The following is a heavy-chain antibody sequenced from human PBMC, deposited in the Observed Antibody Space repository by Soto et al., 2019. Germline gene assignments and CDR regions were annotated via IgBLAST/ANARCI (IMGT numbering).Heavy chain of an antibody. CDR1: GFTFSDYY. D-gene: IGHD2-21*02. CDR2: ISSSSSYT. V-gene: IGHV3-11*06. CDR3: ARRLKVRPNDY. Sequence: QVQLVESGGGLVQPGGSLRLSCAASGFTFSDYYMSWIRQAPGKGLEWVSYISSSSSYTNYADSVKGRFTISRDNAKNSLYLQMNSLRAEDTAVYYCARRLKVRPNDYWGQGTLVTVSS. J-gene: IGHJ4*02.